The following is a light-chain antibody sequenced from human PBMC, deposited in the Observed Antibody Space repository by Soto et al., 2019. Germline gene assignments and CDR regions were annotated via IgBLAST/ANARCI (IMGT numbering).Light chain of an antibody. CDR3: NSYTSSSTRV. Sequence: QSALTQPASVSGSPGQSITISCTGTSSDVGGYNYVSWYQQHPGKAPKLIIYEVNNRPSGVSNRFSGSKSGNTASLTISGLQAEDEADYYCNSYTSSSTRVFDGGTKLTVL. CDR1: SSDVGGYNY. J-gene: IGLJ2*01. CDR2: EVN. V-gene: IGLV2-14*01.